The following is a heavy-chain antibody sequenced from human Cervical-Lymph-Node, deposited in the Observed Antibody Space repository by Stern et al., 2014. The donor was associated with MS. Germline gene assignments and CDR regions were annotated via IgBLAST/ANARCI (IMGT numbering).Heavy chain of an antibody. CDR2: SNDSGST. Sequence: VQLVASGPGLVQPSETLSLTCPVSGGSISSYYWSLIPPPPGKGLEWFGYSNDSGSTKYNPSLKRRVTISVDTSKNQFPLKLSSGTAADTAVYFCARGYSSSWYWCDSGGQGTQVTVSA. CDR1: GGSISSYY. J-gene: IGHJ5*01. CDR3: ARGYSSSWYWCDS. V-gene: IGHV4-59*01. D-gene: IGHD6-13*01.